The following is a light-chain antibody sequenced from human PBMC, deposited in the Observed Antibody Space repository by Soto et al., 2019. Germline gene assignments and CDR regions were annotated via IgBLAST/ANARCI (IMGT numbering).Light chain of an antibody. CDR1: QSISSW. V-gene: IGKV1-5*03. Sequence: DIHMTQSPSTLSASVVDLVTITCRASQSISSWLAWYQQKPGKAPKLLIYKASSLESGVPSRFSGSGSGTEFTLTISSLQPDDFATYYCQQYNSYWTFGQGTKVDTK. J-gene: IGKJ1*01. CDR3: QQYNSYWT. CDR2: KAS.